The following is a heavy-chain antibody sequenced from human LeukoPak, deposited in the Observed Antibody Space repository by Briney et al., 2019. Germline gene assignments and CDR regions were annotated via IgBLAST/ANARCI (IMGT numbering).Heavy chain of an antibody. Sequence: GGSLRLSCAASGFTFSSYAMSWVRQAPGKGLEWVSSISSSSSYIYYADSVKGRFTISRDNAKNSLYLQMNSLRAEDTAVYYCAKVADWVYYFDYWGQGTLVTVSS. CDR1: GFTFSSYA. CDR2: ISSSSSYI. D-gene: IGHD2-15*01. J-gene: IGHJ4*02. CDR3: AKVADWVYYFDY. V-gene: IGHV3-21*04.